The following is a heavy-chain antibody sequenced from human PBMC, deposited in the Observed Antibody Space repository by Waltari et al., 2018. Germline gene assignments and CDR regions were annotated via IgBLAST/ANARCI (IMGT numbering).Heavy chain of an antibody. Sequence: QVQLQQWGAGLLKPSETLSLTCAVYGGSFSGYYWSWIRQPPGKGLEWIGEINHCGSTNYKPYLKSRGTISLDTSKNQFSLKLSFVTAADTAVYYCGRGQSSGWYGRNYYYYGMDVWGQGTTVTVSS. J-gene: IGHJ6*02. D-gene: IGHD6-19*01. CDR1: GGSFSGYY. CDR2: INHCGST. V-gene: IGHV4-34*01. CDR3: GRGQSSGWYGRNYYYYGMDV.